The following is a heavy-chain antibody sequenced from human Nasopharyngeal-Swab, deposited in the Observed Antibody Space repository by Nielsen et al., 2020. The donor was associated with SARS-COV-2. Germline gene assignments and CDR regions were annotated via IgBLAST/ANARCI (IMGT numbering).Heavy chain of an antibody. CDR3: AREYRRITIFGVVINGFDY. V-gene: IGHV4-30-4*01. CDR2: IYYSGST. D-gene: IGHD3-3*01. Sequence: PGKGLEWIGYIYYSGSTYYNPSLKSRVTISVDTSKNQFSLKLSSVTAADTAVYSCAREYRRITIFGVVINGFDYWGQGTLVTVSS. J-gene: IGHJ4*02.